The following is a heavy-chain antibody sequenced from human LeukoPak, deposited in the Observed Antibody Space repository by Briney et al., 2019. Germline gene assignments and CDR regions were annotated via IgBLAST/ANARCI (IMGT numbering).Heavy chain of an antibody. CDR3: ASLYDIVGTTVDD. Sequence: GASVKVSCKTSGYTFTNYYIHWVRQAPGQGLEWMGRIDPNTGGTKSAKNFQGRVTMTRDTSISTAYMALSGLRSDDTAVYYCASLYDIVGTTVDDWGQGTLVTVSS. V-gene: IGHV1-2*06. J-gene: IGHJ4*02. D-gene: IGHD1-26*01. CDR1: GYTFTNYY. CDR2: IDPNTGGT.